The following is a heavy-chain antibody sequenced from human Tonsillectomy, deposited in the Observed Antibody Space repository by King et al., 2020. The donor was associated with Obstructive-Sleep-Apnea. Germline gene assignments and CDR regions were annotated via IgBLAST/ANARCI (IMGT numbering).Heavy chain of an antibody. D-gene: IGHD5-12*01. CDR1: GGSISSGGYY. V-gene: IGHV4-31*03. CDR2: IYYSGST. Sequence: VQLQESGPGLVKPSQTLSLTCTVSGGSISSGGYYWSWIRQHPGKGLEWIGYIYYSGSTYYNPSLKSRVTISVDTSKNQFSLKLSSWTAADTAVYYCARDGRSVDNYYYYGMDVSGQGTTVTVSS. CDR3: ARDGRSVDNYYYYGMDV. J-gene: IGHJ6*02.